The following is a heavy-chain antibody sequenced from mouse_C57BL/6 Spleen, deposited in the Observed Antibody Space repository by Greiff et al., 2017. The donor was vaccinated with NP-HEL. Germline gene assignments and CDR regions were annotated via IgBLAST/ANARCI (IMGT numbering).Heavy chain of an antibody. CDR2: INPNNGGT. CDR3: ARVYSSTNWYFDV. CDR1: GYTFTDYY. J-gene: IGHJ1*03. V-gene: IGHV1-26*01. D-gene: IGHD1-1*01. Sequence: EVQLQQSGPELVKPGASVKISCKASGYTFTDYYMNWVKQSHGKSLEWIGDINPNNGGTSYNQKFKGKATLTVDKSSSTAYMELRSLTSEDSAVYYCARVYSSTNWYFDVWGTGTTVTVSS.